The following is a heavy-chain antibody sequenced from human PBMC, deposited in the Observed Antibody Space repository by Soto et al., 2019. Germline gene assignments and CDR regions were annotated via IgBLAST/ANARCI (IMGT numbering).Heavy chain of an antibody. J-gene: IGHJ4*02. D-gene: IGHD6-13*01. CDR2: ISAYNGNT. CDR3: AREWDNGGSSWYSPDY. V-gene: IGHV1-18*01. Sequence: QVQLVQSGAEVKKPGASVKVSCKASGYTFTSYGISWVRQAPGQGLEWMGWISAYNGNTNYAQKLQGRVTMTTDTSTSTAYMELRSLRSDDTAVYYCAREWDNGGSSWYSPDYWGQGPLVTVSS. CDR1: GYTFTSYG.